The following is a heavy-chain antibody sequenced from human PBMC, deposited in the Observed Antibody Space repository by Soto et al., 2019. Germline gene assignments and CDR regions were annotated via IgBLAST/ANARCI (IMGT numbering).Heavy chain of an antibody. CDR1: SGSISSSNW. J-gene: IGHJ3*02. V-gene: IGHV4-4*02. CDR2: IYHSGST. CDR3: AIGPTKRGFDWLPPFGAFDI. D-gene: IGHD3-9*01. Sequence: QVQLQESGPGLVKPSGTLSLTCAVSSGSISSSNWWSWVRQPPGKGLEWIGEIYHSGSTNYNPSLKSRVTISVDKSTNQCYLKLSSVTAADTAVYYCAIGPTKRGFDWLPPFGAFDIWGQGTMVTVSS.